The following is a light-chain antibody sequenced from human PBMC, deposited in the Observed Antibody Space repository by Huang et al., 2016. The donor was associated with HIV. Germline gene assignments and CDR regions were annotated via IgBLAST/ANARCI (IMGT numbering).Light chain of an antibody. Sequence: DIQMTQAPPSLSAAVGDRVIITCRASQIINKYLNWYRQMPGRAPKLLISGPSSLQGVVSSRFSGSGSGTDFTLTIRDLQPEETATYHCQQSYNIPRTFGQGTLLEI. J-gene: IGKJ2*01. CDR2: GPS. CDR3: QQSYNIPRT. CDR1: QIINKY. V-gene: IGKV1-39*01.